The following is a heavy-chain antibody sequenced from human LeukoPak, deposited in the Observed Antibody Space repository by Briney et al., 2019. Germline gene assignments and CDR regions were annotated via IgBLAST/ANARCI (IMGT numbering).Heavy chain of an antibody. V-gene: IGHV4-39*01. CDR3: ARQHSSYGDFNNWFDP. CDR2: IYYSRST. D-gene: IGHD4-17*01. J-gene: IGHJ5*02. Sequence: SETLSLTCTVSGGSISSSSYYWGWIRQPPGKGLEWIGSIYYSRSTYYNPSLKSRVTISVDTSKNQFSLKLSSVTAADTAVYYCARQHSSYGDFNNWFDPWGQGTLVTVSS. CDR1: GGSISSSSYY.